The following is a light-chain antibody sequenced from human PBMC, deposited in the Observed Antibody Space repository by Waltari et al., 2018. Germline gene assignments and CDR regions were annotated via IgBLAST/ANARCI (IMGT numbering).Light chain of an antibody. CDR3: GQGTHLPFT. V-gene: IGKV2-30*02. CDR2: EVS. Sequence: DVVMTQSPLSLPITPGQSASIVCRSSQSLVHSNGNTYLSWYQQKPGQPPRRLIYEVSNQDSGVPDRFSGSGAGTDFTLKISRVEAEDVGIYYCGQGTHLPFTFGPGTKLDIK. J-gene: IGKJ3*01. CDR1: QSLVHSNGNTY.